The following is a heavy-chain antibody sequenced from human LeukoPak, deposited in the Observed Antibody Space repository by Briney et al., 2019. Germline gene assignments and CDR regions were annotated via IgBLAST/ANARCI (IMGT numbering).Heavy chain of an antibody. CDR1: GFTFSSYS. J-gene: IGHJ6*03. Sequence: GGSLRLSCAASGFTFSSYSMNWVRQAPGKGLEWVSSISSSSSYIYYADSVKGRFTISRDNAKNSLYLQMNSLRAEDTAVYYCARVWLHSGSGTSYMDVWGKGTTVTVSS. CDR2: ISSSSSYI. V-gene: IGHV3-21*01. CDR3: ARVWLHSGSGTSYMDV. D-gene: IGHD3-10*01.